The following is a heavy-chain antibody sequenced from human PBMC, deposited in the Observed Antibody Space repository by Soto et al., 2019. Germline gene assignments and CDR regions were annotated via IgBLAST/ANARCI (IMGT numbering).Heavy chain of an antibody. D-gene: IGHD3-3*01. V-gene: IGHV3-30*18. Sequence: QVQLVESGGGVVQPGRSLRLSCAASGFTFSSYGMHWVRQAPGKGLEWVAVISYDGSNKYYADSVKGRFTISRDNSKNTLYLQMNSLRAEDTAVYYCAKDPKPYYDFWSGYLDYWGQGTLVTVSS. CDR1: GFTFSSYG. J-gene: IGHJ4*02. CDR3: AKDPKPYYDFWSGYLDY. CDR2: ISYDGSNK.